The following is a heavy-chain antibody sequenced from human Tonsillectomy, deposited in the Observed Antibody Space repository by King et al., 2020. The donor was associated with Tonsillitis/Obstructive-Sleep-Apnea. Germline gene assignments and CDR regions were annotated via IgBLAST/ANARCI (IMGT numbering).Heavy chain of an antibody. CDR3: ARVETVGSIVVVPPAMRASGYFDL. V-gene: IGHV1-18*01. CDR2: ISAYNGNT. D-gene: IGHD2-2*01. CDR1: GYTFTIYG. Sequence: VQLVESGAEVKKPGASVKVSCKASGYTFTIYGISWVRQAPGQGLEWMGWISAYNGNTNYAQKLQGRVTMTTDTSTSTAYMELRSLRSDDTAVYYCARVETVGSIVVVPPAMRASGYFDLWGRGTLVTVSS. J-gene: IGHJ2*01.